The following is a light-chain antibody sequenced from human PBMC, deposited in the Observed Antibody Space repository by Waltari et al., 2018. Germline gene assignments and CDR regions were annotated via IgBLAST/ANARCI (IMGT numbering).Light chain of an antibody. CDR2: GQN. CDR1: SLRRYL. J-gene: IGLJ1*01. CDR3: YSRNSDDFTYV. Sequence: SSELSQDPTISVALGQAVNITCHGDSLRRYLVSWYQQKPGQAPVLVSYGQNKRPSGIPDRFSGSRSGNTASLTIAGAEAADEADYYCYSRNSDDFTYVFGTGTKLTVL. V-gene: IGLV3-19*01.